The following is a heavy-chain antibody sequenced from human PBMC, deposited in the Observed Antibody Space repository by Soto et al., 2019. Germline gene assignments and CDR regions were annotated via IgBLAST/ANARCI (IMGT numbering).Heavy chain of an antibody. CDR3: TNYAYIWVRSRYRWAY. D-gene: IGHD3-16*02. V-gene: IGHV3-15*01. Sequence: EVQLVDSGGGLAKPGGSLRLSCAGSGFTLSDSGMSWVRQAPGQGLEWVGRIKTTSEGRTTDYAAPGNGRFTISSDDSRNTVYLHMNRLTTEDTAMYYCTNYAYIWVRSRYRWAYWGQGTLVTVSS. CDR1: GFTLSDSG. J-gene: IGHJ4*02. CDR2: IKTTSEGRTT.